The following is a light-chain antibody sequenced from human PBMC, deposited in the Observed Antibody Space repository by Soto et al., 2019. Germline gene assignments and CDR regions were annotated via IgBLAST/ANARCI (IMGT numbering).Light chain of an antibody. CDR2: GAS. CDR3: QQSYRSPIT. CDR1: QSVSSS. J-gene: IGKJ5*01. V-gene: IGKV3D-15*01. Sequence: EIVMTQSPVTLSVSPGEGATLSFRASQSVSSSLALYQQKPGQAPRLLIYGASSRATGIPDRFSGSGSGTDFTLTISSLQPEDFATYYCQQSYRSPITFGQGTRLEIK.